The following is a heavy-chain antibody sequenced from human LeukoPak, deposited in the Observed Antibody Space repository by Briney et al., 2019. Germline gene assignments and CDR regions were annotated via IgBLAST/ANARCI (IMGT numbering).Heavy chain of an antibody. D-gene: IGHD3-10*01. J-gene: IGHJ4*02. V-gene: IGHV3-23*01. Sequence: PGGSLRLSCAASGITFSSYGMSWVRQAPGKGLEWVSSISSTGGTTYYADSVKGRFTISRDNARNSLYLQMNSLRAEDTAVYYCAKAYYASGNPTGGHWGQGTLVTVSS. CDR3: AKAYYASGNPTGGH. CDR1: GITFSSYG. CDR2: ISSTGGTT.